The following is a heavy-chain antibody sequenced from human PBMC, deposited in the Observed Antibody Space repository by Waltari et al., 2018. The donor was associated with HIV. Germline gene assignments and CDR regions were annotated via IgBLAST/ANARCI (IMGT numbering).Heavy chain of an antibody. D-gene: IGHD6-19*01. V-gene: IGHV1-2*02. J-gene: IGHJ3*02. CDR1: GYTFPGYY. Sequence: QVQLVQSGAEVKKPGASVKVPCKASGYTFPGYYMQWVRQAPGQGLEWMGWINPNSGGTNYAQKFQGRVTMTRDTSISTAYMELSRLRSDDTAVYYCARDWQQWLVRGGAFDIWGQGTMVTVSS. CDR2: INPNSGGT. CDR3: ARDWQQWLVRGGAFDI.